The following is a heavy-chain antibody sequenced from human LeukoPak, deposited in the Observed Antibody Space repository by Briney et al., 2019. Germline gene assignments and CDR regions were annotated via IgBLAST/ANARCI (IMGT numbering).Heavy chain of an antibody. D-gene: IGHD5-18*01. V-gene: IGHV3-21*01. CDR1: GFTFSSYS. Sequence: GGSLRLSCAASGFTFSSYSMNWVRQAPGKGLEWVSSISSSSSYIYYADSVKGRFTISRDNAKNSLYLQMNSLRAEDTAVYYCARDRNSYGYFDYWGQETRVTVSS. J-gene: IGHJ4*02. CDR3: ARDRNSYGYFDY. CDR2: ISSSSSYI.